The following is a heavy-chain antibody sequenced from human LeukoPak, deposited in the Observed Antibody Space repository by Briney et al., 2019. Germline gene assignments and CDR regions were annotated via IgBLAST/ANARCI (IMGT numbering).Heavy chain of an antibody. CDR1: GYSVSSGYY. CDR2: FYQSGTT. D-gene: IGHD6-19*01. CDR3: ARSFLYSSGWYPFDY. J-gene: IGHJ4*02. Sequence: PSETLSLTCTVSGYSVSSGYYWGWIRPPPGKGLEWIGSFYQSGTTYYNPSLKSRVTISVDTSKNQFSLRLSSVTAADTAVYYCARSFLYSSGWYPFDYWGQGTPVTVSS. V-gene: IGHV4-38-2*02.